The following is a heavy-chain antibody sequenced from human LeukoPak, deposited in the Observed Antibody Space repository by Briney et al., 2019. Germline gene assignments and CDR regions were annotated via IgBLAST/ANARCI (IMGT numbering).Heavy chain of an antibody. V-gene: IGHV3-20*04. Sequence: PGGSLRLSCAASGFTFNDYGMSWVRQAPGKGLEWVSGINWNGGSTGYVDSVKGRFIISRDNAKNFLYLQMNSLRAEDTAFYYCARNFGGGDSSGPYYWGQGTLVTVSS. J-gene: IGHJ4*02. CDR1: GFTFNDYG. CDR3: ARNFGGGDSSGPYY. CDR2: INWNGGST. D-gene: IGHD3-22*01.